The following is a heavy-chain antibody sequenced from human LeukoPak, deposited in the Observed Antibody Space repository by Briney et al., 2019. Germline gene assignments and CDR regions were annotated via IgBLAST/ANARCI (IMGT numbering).Heavy chain of an antibody. Sequence: GGSLRLSCAASGFTFSSYWMSWVRQAPGMGLEWVANIKQDGSEKYYVDSVKGRFTISRDNAKNSLYLQMNSLRAEDTAVYYCARDGVPAATPLDYWGQGTLVTVSS. CDR3: ARDGVPAATPLDY. CDR2: IKQDGSEK. D-gene: IGHD2-2*02. J-gene: IGHJ4*02. V-gene: IGHV3-7*01. CDR1: GFTFSSYW.